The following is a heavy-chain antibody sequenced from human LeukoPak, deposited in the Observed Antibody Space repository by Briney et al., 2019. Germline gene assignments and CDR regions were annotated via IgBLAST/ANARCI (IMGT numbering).Heavy chain of an antibody. CDR2: ISSSSYI. Sequence: GGSLRLSCAASGFTFSSYSMNWVRQAPGKGLEWVSSISSSSYIYYADSVKGRFTISRDNAKNSLYLQMNNLRAEDTAVYYCARDRGGQIEDAFDIWGQGTMVTVSS. V-gene: IGHV3-21*01. CDR3: ARDRGGQIEDAFDI. J-gene: IGHJ3*02. D-gene: IGHD3-22*01. CDR1: GFTFSSYS.